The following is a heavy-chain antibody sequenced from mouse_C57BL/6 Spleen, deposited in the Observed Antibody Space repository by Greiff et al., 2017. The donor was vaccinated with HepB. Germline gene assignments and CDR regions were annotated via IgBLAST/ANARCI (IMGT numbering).Heavy chain of an antibody. CDR2: ISNGGGST. CDR3: ARPYSTGGSWFAY. V-gene: IGHV5-12*01. D-gene: IGHD2-5*01. Sequence: EVKLMESGGGLVQPGGSLKLSCAASGFTFSDYYMYWVRQTPEKRLEWVAYISNGGGSTYYPDTVKGRFTISRDNAKNTLYLQMSRLKSEDTAMYYCARPYSTGGSWFAYWGQGTLVTVSA. CDR1: GFTFSDYY. J-gene: IGHJ3*01.